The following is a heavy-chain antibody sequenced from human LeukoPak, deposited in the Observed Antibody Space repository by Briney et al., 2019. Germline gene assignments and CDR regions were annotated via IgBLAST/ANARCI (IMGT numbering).Heavy chain of an antibody. CDR2: ISYDGSNK. D-gene: IGHD6-19*01. CDR1: GFTFSSYA. Sequence: GGSLRLSCAASGFTFSSYAMHWVRQAPGKGLEWVAVISYDGSNKYYADSVKGRFTISRDNSKNTLYLQMNSLRAEGTAVYYCARDRFKTRIAVASLDYWGQGTLVTVSS. J-gene: IGHJ4*02. CDR3: ARDRFKTRIAVASLDY. V-gene: IGHV3-30*04.